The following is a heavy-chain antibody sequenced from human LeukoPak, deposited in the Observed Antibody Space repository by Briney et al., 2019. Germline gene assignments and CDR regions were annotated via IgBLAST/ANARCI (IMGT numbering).Heavy chain of an antibody. J-gene: IGHJ6*02. CDR2: INPNSGGT. CDR1: GYTFTGYY. D-gene: IGHD2-2*01. V-gene: IGHV1-2*02. CDR3: ARDQEGYCSSTSCPDFDYYYYYGMDV. Sequence: ASVKVSCKASGYTFTGYYMHWVRQAPGQGLEWMGWINPNSGGTNYAQKFQGRVTMTRDTSISTAYMELSRLRSDDTAVYYCARDQEGYCSSTSCPDFDYYYYYGMDVWGQGTTVTVS.